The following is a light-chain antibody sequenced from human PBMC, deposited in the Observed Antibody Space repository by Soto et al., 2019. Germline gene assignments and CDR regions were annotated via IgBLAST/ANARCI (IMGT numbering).Light chain of an antibody. V-gene: IGLV2-14*01. Sequence: QSALTQPASVSGSPGQSITISCTGTTSDVGGYNYVSWYQQHPGKAPKLMICEVSNRPSGVSNRFSGSKSGNTASLTISGLQAEDEADYSCSSYTSSGTLVVFGGGTQLTVL. CDR2: EVS. CDR3: SSYTSSGTLVV. J-gene: IGLJ2*01. CDR1: TSDVGGYNY.